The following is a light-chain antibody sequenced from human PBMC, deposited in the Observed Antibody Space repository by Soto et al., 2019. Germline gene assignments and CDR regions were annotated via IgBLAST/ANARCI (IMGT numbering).Light chain of an antibody. CDR2: DVT. CDR3: SSYTNINTRACV. V-gene: IGLV2-14*03. CDR1: SSDVGSYNR. Sequence: QSALTQPASVSGSPGQSITISCTGTSSDVGSYNRVSWYQQHPGKAPKLIIYDVTDRPSGVSNRFSGSKSGNTASLTISGLQAEDEAEYYCSSYTNINTRACVFGTGTKLTVL. J-gene: IGLJ1*01.